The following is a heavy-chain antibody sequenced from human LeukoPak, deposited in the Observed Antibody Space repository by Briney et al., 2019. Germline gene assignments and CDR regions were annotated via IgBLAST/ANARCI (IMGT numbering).Heavy chain of an antibody. CDR3: AGVNIGLWFGESRLDY. D-gene: IGHD3-10*01. V-gene: IGHV4-38-2*01. CDR1: GYSISSDYY. CDR2: IYHRGNT. Sequence: SETLSLTXAVSGYSISSDYYWGWIRQPPGKGLECIGTIYHRGNTYYNPSLKSRVTISVDTSKNQFSLKLSSVTAADTAVYYCAGVNIGLWFGESRLDYWGQGTLVTVPS. J-gene: IGHJ4*02.